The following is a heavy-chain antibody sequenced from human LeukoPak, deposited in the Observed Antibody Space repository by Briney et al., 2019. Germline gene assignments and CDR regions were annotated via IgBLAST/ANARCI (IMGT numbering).Heavy chain of an antibody. CDR3: ASESIAAAGAANWFDP. D-gene: IGHD6-13*01. J-gene: IGHJ5*02. Sequence: SETLSLTCTVSGGSINSSSYYWGWIRQPPGKGLEWIGSIYYSGSTYYNPSLKSRVTISVDTSKNQFSLKLSSVTAADTAVYYCASESIAAAGAANWFDPWGQGTLVTVSS. CDR2: IYYSGST. V-gene: IGHV4-39*07. CDR1: GGSINSSSYY.